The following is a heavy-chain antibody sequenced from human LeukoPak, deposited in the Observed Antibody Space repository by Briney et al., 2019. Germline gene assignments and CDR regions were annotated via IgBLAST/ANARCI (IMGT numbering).Heavy chain of an antibody. CDR2: NNPGDSDT. V-gene: IGHV5-51*01. CDR1: GYSFTSYW. D-gene: IGHD1-26*01. J-gene: IGHJ4*02. Sequence: KNGESLQISCKGSGYSFTSYWIGWVRQMPGKGLEWMGINNPGDSDTRYSPSFQGQVTISADKSIGTAYLQWSSLKASDTAMYYCARGQSGSTTLWGYFNYWGQGTLVPASS. CDR3: ARGQSGSTTLWGYFNY.